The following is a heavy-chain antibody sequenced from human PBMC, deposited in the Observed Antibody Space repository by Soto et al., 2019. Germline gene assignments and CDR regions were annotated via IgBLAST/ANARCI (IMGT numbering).Heavy chain of an antibody. CDR3: ARGSWDDVTGHYYMDV. V-gene: IGHV6-1*01. J-gene: IGHJ6*03. Sequence: QVQLQQSGPGLVKPSQTLSLTCDISGDSVCSNSAAWNWIRQTPSRGLEWLGRTYYRSKWYINYAVSVKSRITVNPDTSKNQSSLQLNSVTPEDTAVYYCARGSWDDVTGHYYMDVWGKGTTVTVSS. D-gene: IGHD1-1*01. CDR2: TYYRSKWYI. CDR1: GDSVCSNSAA.